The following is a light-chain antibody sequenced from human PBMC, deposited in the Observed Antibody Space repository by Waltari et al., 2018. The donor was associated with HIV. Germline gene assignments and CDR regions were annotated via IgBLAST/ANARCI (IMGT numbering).Light chain of an antibody. V-gene: IGKV2-28*01. CDR1: QSLLYTNGYKY. J-gene: IGKJ1*01. Sequence: IVVTQSPLSLPVTPGEPASISCTSNQSLLYTNGYKYLDWYLQKPGQSPQLLIYLGSNRASGVPDRFSGSGSGTHFTLKISKLQTEDVGVYYCMQALQIPWTFGLGTKVEIK. CDR3: MQALQIPWT. CDR2: LGS.